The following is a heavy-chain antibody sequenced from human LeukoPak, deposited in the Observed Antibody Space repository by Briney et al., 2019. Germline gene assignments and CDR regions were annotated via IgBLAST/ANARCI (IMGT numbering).Heavy chain of an antibody. Sequence: GGSLRLSCAASGFTFSSYEMNWVRQAPGKVLEWVSYISSSGSTIYYADSVKGRFTISRDNAKNSLYLQMNSLRAEDTAVYYCARDGYGSGFDYWGQGTLVTVSS. J-gene: IGHJ4*02. V-gene: IGHV3-48*03. CDR3: ARDGYGSGFDY. D-gene: IGHD3-10*01. CDR1: GFTFSSYE. CDR2: ISSSGSTI.